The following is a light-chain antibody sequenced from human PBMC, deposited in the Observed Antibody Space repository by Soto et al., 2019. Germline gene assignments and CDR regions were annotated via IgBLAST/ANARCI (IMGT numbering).Light chain of an antibody. CDR2: DAS. CDR3: QQYDNLPFA. Sequence: DIQMTRSPSSLSASVGDRVTITCQASQDISNYLNWYQQKPGKAPKLLIYDASNLETGVPSRFSGSGSGTDFTFTISSLQPEDIATYYCQQYDNLPFALGQGTRLEIK. V-gene: IGKV1-33*01. J-gene: IGKJ5*01. CDR1: QDISNY.